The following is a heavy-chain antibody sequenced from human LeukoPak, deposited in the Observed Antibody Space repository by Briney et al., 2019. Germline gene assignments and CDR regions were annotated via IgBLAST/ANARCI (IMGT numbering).Heavy chain of an antibody. CDR3: ARDREFDY. CDR2: ITPNSGVT. V-gene: IGHV1-2*06. D-gene: IGHD5-24*01. CDR1: GYTFTGYY. Sequence: ASVKVSCKASGYTFTGYYLHWVRQAPGQGLEWMGRITPNSGVTNYAQKFQGRVTMTRDTSISTAYMELSRLRSDDTAVYYCARDREFDYWGQGTLVTVSS. J-gene: IGHJ4*02.